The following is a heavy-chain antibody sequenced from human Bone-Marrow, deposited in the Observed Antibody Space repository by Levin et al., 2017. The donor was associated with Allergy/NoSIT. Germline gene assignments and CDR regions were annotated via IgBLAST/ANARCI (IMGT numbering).Heavy chain of an antibody. D-gene: IGHD5-24*01. Sequence: PGGSLRLSCEGSGFPFSTYDMNWVRQAPGKGLEFVSGISSNEYRRNYANSVKGRFTISRDNSKKTLYLQMKSLRTEDTAIYYCAKGALVEMATIGGDYFDYWGQGTLVTVSS. CDR3: AKGALVEMATIGGDYFDY. V-gene: IGHV3-64*01. CDR1: GFPFSTYD. J-gene: IGHJ4*02. CDR2: ISSNEYRR.